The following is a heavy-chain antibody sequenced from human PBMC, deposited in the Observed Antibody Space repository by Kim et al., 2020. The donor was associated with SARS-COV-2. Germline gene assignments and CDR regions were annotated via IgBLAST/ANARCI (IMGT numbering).Heavy chain of an antibody. CDR2: IKQDGSEK. CDR3: AREEHLQQLVLGVGGS. J-gene: IGHJ5*02. D-gene: IGHD6-13*01. CDR1: GFTFSSYW. Sequence: GGSLRLSCAASGFTFSSYWMSWVRQAPGKGLEWVANIKQDGSEKYYVDSVKGRFTISRDNAKNSLYLQMNSLRAEDTAVYYCAREEHLQQLVLGVGGSWGQGTLVTVSS. V-gene: IGHV3-7*03.